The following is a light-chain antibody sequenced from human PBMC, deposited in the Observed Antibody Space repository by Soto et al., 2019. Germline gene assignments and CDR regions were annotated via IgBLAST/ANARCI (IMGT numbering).Light chain of an antibody. Sequence: DIQMTQSPSTLSASVGDRVTITCRASQSISSWLAWYQQKPGKAPKLLIYKASSLEGGVPSRFSGSGSGTEFTLTISSLQPDDFAIYYCQQYNSYWTFGQGTKV. J-gene: IGKJ1*01. V-gene: IGKV1-5*03. CDR3: QQYNSYWT. CDR2: KAS. CDR1: QSISSW.